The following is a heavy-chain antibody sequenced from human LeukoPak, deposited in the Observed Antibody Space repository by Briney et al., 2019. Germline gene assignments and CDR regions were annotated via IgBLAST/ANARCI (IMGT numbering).Heavy chain of an antibody. J-gene: IGHJ6*02. V-gene: IGHV3-23*01. CDR1: GFSFSSYA. CDR3: AKGLNIAAAGTYYYGMDV. CDR2: ISGTGGST. Sequence: GGSLRLSCAASGFSFSSYAMNWVRQAPGKGLEWVSLISGTGGSTYYADSVRGRFTISRDNSKNTLYLQMNSLRAEDTAVYYCAKGLNIAAAGTYYYGMDVWGQGTTVIVSS. D-gene: IGHD6-13*01.